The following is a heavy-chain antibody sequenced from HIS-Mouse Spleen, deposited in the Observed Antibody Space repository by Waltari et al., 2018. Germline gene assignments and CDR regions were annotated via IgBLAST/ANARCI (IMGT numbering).Heavy chain of an antibody. CDR2: TFPGESDT. Sequence: ELQRVQSGAEVKRPGGSLKISCRGSGSSFTTYWIGGVRQVPGKGREWRGGTFPGESDTGYSPSVQGQVTISADKSISTAYLQWSSLKASDTAMYYCARLRYSSSWLEYFQHWGQGTLVTVSS. D-gene: IGHD6-13*01. CDR1: GSSFTTYW. J-gene: IGHJ1*01. CDR3: ARLRYSSSWLEYFQH. V-gene: IGHV5-51*03.